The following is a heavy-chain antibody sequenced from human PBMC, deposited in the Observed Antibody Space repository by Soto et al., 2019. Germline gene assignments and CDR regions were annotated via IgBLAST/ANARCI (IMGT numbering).Heavy chain of an antibody. Sequence: QVQLQESGPGLVKPSETLSLTCTVSGGSISSYYWSWIRQPPGKGLEWIGYIYYSGSTNYNPSLKSRVTISVDTSKNQFSLKLSSVTAADTAVYYCARDGGDSHLGWFDPWGQGTLVTVSS. D-gene: IGHD2-21*02. CDR3: ARDGGDSHLGWFDP. V-gene: IGHV4-59*01. J-gene: IGHJ5*02. CDR2: IYYSGST. CDR1: GGSISSYY.